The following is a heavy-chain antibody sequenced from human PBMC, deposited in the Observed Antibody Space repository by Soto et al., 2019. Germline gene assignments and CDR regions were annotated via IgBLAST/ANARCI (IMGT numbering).Heavy chain of an antibody. CDR3: ARQPSDCWSGYYNGYYYMDV. Sequence: QLQLQESGPGLVKPSETLSLTCTVSGGSISSSSYYWGWIRQPPGKGLEWIGSIYYSGSTYYNPSLTSRVTISVDTSKNQFSLKLSSVTAADTAVYYCARQPSDCWSGYYNGYYYMDVWGKGTTVTVSS. CDR1: GGSISSSSYY. CDR2: IYYSGST. D-gene: IGHD3-3*01. J-gene: IGHJ6*03. V-gene: IGHV4-39*01.